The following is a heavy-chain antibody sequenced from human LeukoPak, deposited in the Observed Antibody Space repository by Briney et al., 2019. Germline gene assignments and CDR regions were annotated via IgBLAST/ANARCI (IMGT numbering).Heavy chain of an antibody. CDR3: ARVRIAAAGNGWFDP. CDR2: ISSNGDNT. V-gene: IGHV3-64D*09. Sequence: GGSLRLSCSASGFTFSTYAMHWVRQAPGKGLEYVSAISSNGDNTYYADSVKGRFSISRDNSKNTLYLQMSSLRAEDTAVYYCARVRIAAAGNGWFDPWGQGTLVTVSS. J-gene: IGHJ5*02. CDR1: GFTFSTYA. D-gene: IGHD6-13*01.